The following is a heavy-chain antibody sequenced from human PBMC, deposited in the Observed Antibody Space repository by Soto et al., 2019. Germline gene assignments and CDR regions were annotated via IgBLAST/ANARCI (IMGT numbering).Heavy chain of an antibody. D-gene: IGHD5-12*01. Sequence: QVQLVQSGAEVKKPGASVKVSCKASGYTFTSYDINWVRQATGQGLEWMGWMNPNRGNTGYAQKFQGRVTMTRNTSISTAYMELSSLRAEDTAVYYCARARDSGYDTDFDYWGQGTLVTVSS. V-gene: IGHV1-8*01. CDR1: GYTFTSYD. J-gene: IGHJ4*02. CDR3: ARARDSGYDTDFDY. CDR2: MNPNRGNT.